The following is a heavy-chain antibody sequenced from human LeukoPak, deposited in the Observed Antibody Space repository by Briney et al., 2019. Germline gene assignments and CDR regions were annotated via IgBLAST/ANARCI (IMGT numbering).Heavy chain of an antibody. V-gene: IGHV4-39*01. Sequence: SETLSLTCTVSGGSMSSSSYYWGWIRQPPGKGLEWIGSIYYSGSTYYNPSLKSRVTISVDTSKNQFSLRLSSVTAADTAVYYCARVRPSTFMVRGPSGGYFDYWGQGTLVTVSS. CDR3: ARVRPSTFMVRGPSGGYFDY. CDR1: GGSMSSSSYY. D-gene: IGHD3-10*01. J-gene: IGHJ4*02. CDR2: IYYSGST.